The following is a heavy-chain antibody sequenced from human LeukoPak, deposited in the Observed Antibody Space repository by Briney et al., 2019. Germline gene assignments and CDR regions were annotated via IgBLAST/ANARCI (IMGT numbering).Heavy chain of an antibody. Sequence: GRSLRLSCAASGFTFSSYAMHWVRQAPGKGLEWVAVISYDGSNKYYADSVKGRFTISRDNSKNTLYLQMNSLRAEDTAVYYCAKNHLGFMVVPAAENWFDPWGQGTLVTVSS. CDR1: GFTFSSYA. V-gene: IGHV3-30-3*02. CDR3: AKNHLGFMVVPAAENWFDP. CDR2: ISYDGSNK. D-gene: IGHD2-2*01. J-gene: IGHJ5*02.